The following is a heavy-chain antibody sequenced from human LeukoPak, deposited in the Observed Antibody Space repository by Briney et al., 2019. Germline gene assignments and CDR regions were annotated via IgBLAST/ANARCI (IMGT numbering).Heavy chain of an antibody. Sequence: KSSETLSLTCTVSGGSISSSSYYWGWIRQPPGKGLEWIGYIYYSGSTDYNPSLKSRVTISVDTSKNQFSLKLSSVTAADTAVYYRALSGYSYDYPVFDYWGQGTLVTVSS. CDR2: IYYSGST. D-gene: IGHD5-18*01. V-gene: IGHV4-61*05. CDR3: ALSGYSYDYPVFDY. J-gene: IGHJ4*02. CDR1: GGSISSSSYY.